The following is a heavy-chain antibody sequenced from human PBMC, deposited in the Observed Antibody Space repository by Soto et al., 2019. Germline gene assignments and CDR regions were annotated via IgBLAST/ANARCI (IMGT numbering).Heavy chain of an antibody. Sequence: SETLSLTCTVSGGSISSDDHYWSWIRQPPGKGLEWIGYIYYSGKTAYNPSLQSRIIISIDTSTNQFSLNLNSVTVADPAVYYFARDRSNSPDYFDYWGQGTLVTVSS. CDR2: IYYSGKT. D-gene: IGHD6-6*01. J-gene: IGHJ4*02. V-gene: IGHV4-30-4*01. CDR1: GGSISSDDHY. CDR3: ARDRSNSPDYFDY.